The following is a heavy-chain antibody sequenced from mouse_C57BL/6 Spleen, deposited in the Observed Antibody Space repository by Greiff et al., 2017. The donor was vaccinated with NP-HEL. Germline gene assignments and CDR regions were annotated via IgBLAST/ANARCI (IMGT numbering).Heavy chain of an antibody. CDR1: GFTFSDYY. Sequence: EVKLVESEGGLVQPGSSMKLSCTASGFTFSDYYMAWVRQVPEKGLEWVANINYDGSSTYYLDSLKSRFIISRDNAKNILYLQMSSLKSEDTATYYCARAYYYGSSYAWGFDVWGTGTTVTVSS. D-gene: IGHD1-1*01. CDR2: INYDGSST. V-gene: IGHV5-16*01. CDR3: ARAYYYGSSYAWGFDV. J-gene: IGHJ1*03.